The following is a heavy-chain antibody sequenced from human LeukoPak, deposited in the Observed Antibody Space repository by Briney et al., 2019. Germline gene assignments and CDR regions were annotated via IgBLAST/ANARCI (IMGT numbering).Heavy chain of an antibody. CDR1: GGSISSYY. CDR3: ARGKVVAGTPGQNSWDY. Sequence: SETLSLTCTVSGGSISSYYWNWIRQPAGKGLEWIGRIRTSRDTSYNPSLKSRVTVSVDTSRNQFSLKLSAVTAADTAVYYCARGKVVAGTPGQNSWDYWGQGTLVTVSS. CDR2: IRTSRDT. V-gene: IGHV4-4*07. J-gene: IGHJ4*02. D-gene: IGHD6-19*01.